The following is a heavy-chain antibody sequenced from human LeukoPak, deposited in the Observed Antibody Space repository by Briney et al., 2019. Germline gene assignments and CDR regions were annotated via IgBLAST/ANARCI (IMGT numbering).Heavy chain of an antibody. CDR3: ARGTYSSSWYFNYYYGMDV. Sequence: GGSLRLSCAASGFTVSSYWMSWVRQAPGKGLEWVANIKQDGSEKYYVDSVKGRFTISRDNAKNSLYLQMNSLRAEDTAVYYCARGTYSSSWYFNYYYGMDVWGQGTTVTVSS. J-gene: IGHJ6*02. CDR2: IKQDGSEK. V-gene: IGHV3-7*01. CDR1: GFTVSSYW. D-gene: IGHD6-13*01.